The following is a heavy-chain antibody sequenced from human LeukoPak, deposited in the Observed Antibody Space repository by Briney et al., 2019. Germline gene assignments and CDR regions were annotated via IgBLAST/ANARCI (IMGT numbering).Heavy chain of an antibody. D-gene: IGHD2-2*01. Sequence: NPSETLSLTCTVSGGSISSGDYYWSWIRQPPGKGLEWIGYIYYSGSTYYNPSLKSRVTISVDTSKNQFSLKLSSVTAADTAVYYCAREGIVVVPAAMLYYYGMDVWGQGTTVTVSS. CDR1: GGSISSGDYY. CDR3: AREGIVVVPAAMLYYYGMDV. V-gene: IGHV4-30-4*01. J-gene: IGHJ6*02. CDR2: IYYSGST.